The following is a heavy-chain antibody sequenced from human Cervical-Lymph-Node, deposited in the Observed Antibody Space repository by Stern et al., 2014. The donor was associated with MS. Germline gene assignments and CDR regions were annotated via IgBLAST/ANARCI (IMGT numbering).Heavy chain of an antibody. CDR1: GASITNFY. Sequence: VQLQESGPGRVQPSETLSLTCSVSGASITNFYLSWIRQTPGKGLQWIGHVSNSGTTYYDSSLESRVTMSMDASKQQFSLSLTSVTAVDTAVYFCARGRHTAMVTSGRYFDLWGQGTLVTVSS. CDR2: VSNSGTT. D-gene: IGHD5-18*01. CDR3: ARGRHTAMVTSGRYFDL. V-gene: IGHV4-4*07. J-gene: IGHJ4*02.